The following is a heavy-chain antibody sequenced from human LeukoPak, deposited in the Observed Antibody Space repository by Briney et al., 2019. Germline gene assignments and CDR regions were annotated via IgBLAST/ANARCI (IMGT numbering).Heavy chain of an antibody. D-gene: IGHD4-17*01. J-gene: IGHJ4*02. CDR2: ISGSGGST. CDR3: AKDRAYYGAWSYYFDY. Sequence: GGSLRLSRAASGFTFSSYSMSWVRQAPGKGLEWVSAISGSGGSTYYADSVKGRFTISRDNSKNTLYLQMNSLRAEDTAVYYCAKDRAYYGAWSYYFDYWGQGTLVTVSS. CDR1: GFTFSSYS. V-gene: IGHV3-23*01.